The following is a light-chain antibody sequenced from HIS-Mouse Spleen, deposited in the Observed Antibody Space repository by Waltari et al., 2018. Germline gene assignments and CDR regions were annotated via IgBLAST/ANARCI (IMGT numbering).Light chain of an antibody. CDR3: YSTDSSGNHRV. V-gene: IGLV3-10*01. CDR1: ALPKKY. Sequence: SYELTQPPSVSVSPGQTARITCSGDALPKKYAYWYQQKSGQAPLLVTHEDSKRPSGIPERFSGSRSVTMATLTISGAQVEDEADYYCYSTDSSGNHRVFGGGTKLTVL. J-gene: IGLJ2*01. CDR2: EDS.